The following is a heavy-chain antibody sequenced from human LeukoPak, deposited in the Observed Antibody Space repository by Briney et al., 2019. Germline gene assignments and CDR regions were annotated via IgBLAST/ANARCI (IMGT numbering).Heavy chain of an antibody. D-gene: IGHD3-3*01. CDR3: ATPARDAGIFGVAEPYGMDV. V-gene: IGHV4-34*01. CDR2: INHSGST. Sequence: PSETLSLTCAVYGGSFSGYYWSWIRQPPGKGLEWIGEINHSGSTNYNPSLKSRVTISVDTSKNQFSLKLSSVTAADTAVYYCATPARDAGIFGVAEPYGMDVWGQGTTVTVSS. J-gene: IGHJ6*02. CDR1: GGSFSGYY.